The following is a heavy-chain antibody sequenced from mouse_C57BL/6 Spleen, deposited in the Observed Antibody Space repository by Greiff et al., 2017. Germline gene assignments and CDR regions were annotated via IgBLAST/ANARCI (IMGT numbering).Heavy chain of an antibody. Sequence: EVHLVESGGGLVKPGGSLKLSCAASGFTFSDYGMHWVRQAPEKGLEWVAYISSGSSTIYYADTVKGRFTISRDNAKNTLFLQMTRLRSEETVMYYCARRLYYFDYWGQGTTLTVSS. V-gene: IGHV5-17*01. CDR3: ARRLYYFDY. J-gene: IGHJ2*01. D-gene: IGHD3-3*01. CDR2: ISSGSSTI. CDR1: GFTFSDYG.